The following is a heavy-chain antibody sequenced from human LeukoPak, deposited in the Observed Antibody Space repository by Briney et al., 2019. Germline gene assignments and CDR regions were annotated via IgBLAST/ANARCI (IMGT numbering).Heavy chain of an antibody. D-gene: IGHD1/OR15-1a*01. CDR2: IKGDGSGK. Sequence: GESLTLSCAASGFTFSGSWMSWVRQAPGKGLEWVATIKGDGSGKFYVDSVKGRFAISRDGAKSSLFPQMDSLRSEDTAVYYCTKNTHDYWGQGTLVTVSS. V-gene: IGHV3-7*01. CDR3: TKNTHDY. J-gene: IGHJ4*02. CDR1: GFTFSGSW.